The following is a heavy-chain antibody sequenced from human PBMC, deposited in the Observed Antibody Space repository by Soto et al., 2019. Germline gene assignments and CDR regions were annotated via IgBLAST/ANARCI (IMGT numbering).Heavy chain of an antibody. CDR1: GFTFSSYA. V-gene: IGHV3-23*01. Sequence: GGSLRLSCAASGFTFSSYAMSWVRQAPGKGLEWVSAISGSGGSTYYADSVKGRFTISRDNSKNTLYLQMNSLGAEDTAVYYCAKLPHYYDSRSNWFDPWGQGTLVTVSS. D-gene: IGHD3-22*01. CDR2: ISGSGGST. CDR3: AKLPHYYDSRSNWFDP. J-gene: IGHJ5*02.